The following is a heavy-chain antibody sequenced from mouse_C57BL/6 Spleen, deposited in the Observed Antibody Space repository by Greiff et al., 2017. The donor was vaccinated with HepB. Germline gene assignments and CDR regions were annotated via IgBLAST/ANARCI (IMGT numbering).Heavy chain of an antibody. D-gene: IGHD1-1*01. V-gene: IGHV1-52*01. Sequence: QVQLQQPGAELVRPGSSVKLSCKASGYTFTSYWMHWVKQRPIQGLEWIGNIDPSDSETHYNQKFKDKATLTVDKSSSTAYMQLSSLTSEDSAVYYCARSAYDGSSYDAMDYWGQGTSVTVSS. J-gene: IGHJ4*01. CDR2: IDPSDSET. CDR1: GYTFTSYW. CDR3: ARSAYDGSSYDAMDY.